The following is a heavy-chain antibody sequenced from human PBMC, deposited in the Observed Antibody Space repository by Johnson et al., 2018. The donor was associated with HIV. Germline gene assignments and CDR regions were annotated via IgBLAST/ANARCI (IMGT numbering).Heavy chain of an antibody. J-gene: IGHJ3*02. V-gene: IGHV3-30-3*02. CDR3: AKDLPRIRIPTKDDAFDI. CDR2: ISYDGSNK. Sequence: QVQLVESGGGVVQPGGSLRLSCAASGFTFSSYAIHWVSQAPGKGLEWVAAISYDGSNKYYADSVKVRFTISRDNSKNPRYLQMNSLRAEDTAVYYCAKDLPRIRIPTKDDAFDIWGQGTMVTVSS. D-gene: IGHD1-26*01. CDR1: GFTFSSYA.